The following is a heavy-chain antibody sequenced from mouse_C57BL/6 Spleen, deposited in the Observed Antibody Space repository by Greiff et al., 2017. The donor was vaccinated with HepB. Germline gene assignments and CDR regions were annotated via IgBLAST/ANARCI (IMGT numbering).Heavy chain of an antibody. CDR2: IYPGSGNT. CDR3: AYYYGSGWYFDV. J-gene: IGHJ1*03. CDR1: GYTFTDYY. Sequence: QVHVKQSGAELVRPGASVKLSCKASGYTFTDYYINWVKQRPGQGLEWIARIYPGSGNTYYNEKFKGKATLTAEKSSSTAYMQLSSLTSEDSAVYFCAYYYGSGWYFDVWGTGTTVTVSS. D-gene: IGHD1-1*01. V-gene: IGHV1-76*01.